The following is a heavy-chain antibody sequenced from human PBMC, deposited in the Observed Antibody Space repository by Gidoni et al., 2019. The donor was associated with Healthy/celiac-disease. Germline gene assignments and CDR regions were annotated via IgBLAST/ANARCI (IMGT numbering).Heavy chain of an antibody. CDR1: GFTFSSYG. CDR3: AKKIAAAGPYYYYGMDV. CDR2: ISYDGSNK. J-gene: IGHJ6*02. V-gene: IGHV3-30*18. Sequence: QVQLAESGGGVVQPGWSLRLSCAASGFTFSSYGMHWVRQAPGKGLEWVAVISYDGSNKYYADSVKGRFTISRDNSKNTLYLQMNSLRAEDTAVYYCAKKIAAAGPYYYYGMDVWGQGTTVTVSS. D-gene: IGHD6-13*01.